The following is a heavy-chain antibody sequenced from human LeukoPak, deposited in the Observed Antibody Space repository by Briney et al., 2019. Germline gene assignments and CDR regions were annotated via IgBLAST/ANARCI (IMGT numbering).Heavy chain of an antibody. CDR3: AIGGGSSLQAYYYYYMDV. CDR2: INHSGST. J-gene: IGHJ6*03. CDR1: GGSFSGYY. V-gene: IGHV4-34*01. D-gene: IGHD6-6*01. Sequence: SETLSLTCAVYGGSFSGYYWSWIRQPPGKGLEWIGEINHSGSTNYNPSLKSRVTISVDTSKNQFSLKLSSVTAADTAVYYCAIGGGSSLQAYYYYYMDVWGKGTTVTVSS.